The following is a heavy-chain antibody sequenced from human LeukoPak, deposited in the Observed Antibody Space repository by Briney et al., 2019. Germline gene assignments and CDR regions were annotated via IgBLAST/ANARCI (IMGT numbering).Heavy chain of an antibody. CDR3: ATGDYSGTKPDPIDM. CDR1: GYTFTDYY. Sequence: ASVKVSFKASGYTFTDYYIHWVRQAPGQGVEWMGCITPNSDDTDYTQKFQGRVTMTRDTSINTAYMELTRLRSDDTAVYYCATGDYSGTKPDPIDMWGQGTMVTVSS. V-gene: IGHV1-2*02. J-gene: IGHJ3*02. CDR2: ITPNSDDT. D-gene: IGHD3-10*01.